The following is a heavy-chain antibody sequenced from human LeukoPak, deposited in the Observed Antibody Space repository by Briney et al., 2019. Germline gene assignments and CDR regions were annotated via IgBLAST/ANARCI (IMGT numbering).Heavy chain of an antibody. Sequence: PGGSLRLSCAASGFTFSSYSMNWVRQAPGKGLEWVSSISSSSSYIYYADSVKGRFTISRDNAKNSLFLQMNSPRAEDTAVYYCARVGYSSGWYGWFDPWGQGTLVTVSS. D-gene: IGHD6-19*01. J-gene: IGHJ5*02. CDR3: ARVGYSSGWYGWFDP. V-gene: IGHV3-21*01. CDR1: GFTFSSYS. CDR2: ISSSSSYI.